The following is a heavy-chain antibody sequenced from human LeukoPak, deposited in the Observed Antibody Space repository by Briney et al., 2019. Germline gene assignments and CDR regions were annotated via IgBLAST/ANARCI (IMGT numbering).Heavy chain of an antibody. CDR2: FDPKEGER. D-gene: IGHD3-10*01. J-gene: IGHJ4*01. CDR1: GDTLTELS. V-gene: IGHV1-24*01. Sequence: ASVKVSCKVSGDTLTELSMHWVRQAPGKGLEWMGGFDPKEGERVYAQNFQGRFTMTEDTSSGTAYMELNSPRSEDTAVYYCTTREIVVEPAQTSMVRGVLWRSDFWGHGTLVTVSS. CDR3: TTREIVVEPAQTSMVRGVLWRSDF.